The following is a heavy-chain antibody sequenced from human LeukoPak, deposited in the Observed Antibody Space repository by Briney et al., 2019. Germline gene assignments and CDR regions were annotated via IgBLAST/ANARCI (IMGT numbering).Heavy chain of an antibody. Sequence: KAGGSLRLSCAASGFTFSSYSMNWVRQAPGKGLEWVSSISSSDTYIYHADSVKGRFTISRDNAKNSLYLQMNGLRVEDTAVYYCARVVRFLGLEDYWGQGTLVTVSS. CDR2: ISSSDTYI. J-gene: IGHJ4*02. CDR3: ARVVRFLGLEDY. CDR1: GFTFSSYS. V-gene: IGHV3-21*01. D-gene: IGHD3-3*01.